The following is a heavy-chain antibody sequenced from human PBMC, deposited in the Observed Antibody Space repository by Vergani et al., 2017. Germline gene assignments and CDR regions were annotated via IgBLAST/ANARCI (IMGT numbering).Heavy chain of an antibody. Sequence: QVQLVQSGAEVKKPGASVKVSCKASGYTFTGYYMHWVRQAPGQGLEWMGWISAYNGNTNYAQKLQGRVTMTTDTSTSTAYMELRSLRSDDTAVYYCARDVGPVGATAFDIWGQGTMVTVSS. CDR3: ARDVGPVGATAFDI. CDR2: ISAYNGNT. J-gene: IGHJ3*02. D-gene: IGHD1-26*01. V-gene: IGHV1-18*04. CDR1: GYTFTGYY.